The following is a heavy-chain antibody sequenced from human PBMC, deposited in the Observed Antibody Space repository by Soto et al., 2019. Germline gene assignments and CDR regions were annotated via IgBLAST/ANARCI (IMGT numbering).Heavy chain of an antibody. V-gene: IGHV3-15*01. Sequence: EVQLVESGGGLVKPGGSLRLSCAASGFTFSNAWMSWVRQAPGKGLEWVGRIKSKTDGGTTDYAAPVKGRLTISRDDSKNTLYLQMNSLKTEDTAVYYCTTRYCSSTSCYTVYWGQGTLVTVSS. J-gene: IGHJ4*02. CDR1: GFTFSNAW. CDR2: IKSKTDGGTT. D-gene: IGHD2-2*02. CDR3: TTRYCSSTSCYTVY.